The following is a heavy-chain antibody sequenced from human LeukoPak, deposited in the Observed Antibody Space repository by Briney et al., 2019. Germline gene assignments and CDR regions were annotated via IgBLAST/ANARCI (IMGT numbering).Heavy chain of an antibody. D-gene: IGHD1-26*01. J-gene: IGHJ4*02. Sequence: MPSETLSLTCTVSGGSISRYYWSWIRQPAGKGLEFIGRMFTTGSTTHNPSLESRVTMSIDMSKNRFSLKLTSVTAADTAVYYCARGQTVGATALDYWGQGILVTVSP. CDR3: ARGQTVGATALDY. V-gene: IGHV4-4*07. CDR1: GGSISRYY. CDR2: MFTTGST.